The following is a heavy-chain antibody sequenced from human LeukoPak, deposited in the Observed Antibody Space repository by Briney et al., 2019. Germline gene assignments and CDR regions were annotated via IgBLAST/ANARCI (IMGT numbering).Heavy chain of an antibody. CDR3: AREGGNTVTIYVLGY. CDR1: GYTFTGCY. CDR2: INPNSGGT. V-gene: IGHV1-2*02. J-gene: IGHJ4*02. Sequence: ASVKVSCKASGYTFTGCYMHWVRQAPGQGLEWMGWINPNSGGTNYAQKFQGRVTMTRDTSISTAYMELSRLRSDDTAVYYCAREGGNTVTIYVLGYWGQGTLVTVSS. D-gene: IGHD4-11*01.